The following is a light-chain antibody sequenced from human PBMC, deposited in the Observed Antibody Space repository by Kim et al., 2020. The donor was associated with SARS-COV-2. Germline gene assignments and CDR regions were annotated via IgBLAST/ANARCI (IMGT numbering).Light chain of an antibody. Sequence: GRMVTHPCSGTSTNIEKNFVSWFQQLPGTAPKLLSYKDSRQPSGVPERFSGSKSGTSASLPISGLRSEDEADYYCAAWDDSLSAVVFGGGTQLTVL. J-gene: IGLJ3*02. CDR3: AAWDDSLSAVV. V-gene: IGLV1-47*01. CDR2: KDS. CDR1: STNIEKNF.